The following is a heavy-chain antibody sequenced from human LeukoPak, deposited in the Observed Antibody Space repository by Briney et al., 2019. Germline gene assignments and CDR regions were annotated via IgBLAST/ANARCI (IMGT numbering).Heavy chain of an antibody. D-gene: IGHD3-3*01. CDR3: AREDYDFWSGSYFDY. Sequence: SETLSLTCTVSGGSISSSSYYWGWIRQPPGKGLEWIGSIYYSGSTYYNPSLKSRVTISVDTSKNQFSLKLSSVTAADTAVYYCAREDYDFWSGSYFDYWGQGTLVTVSS. V-gene: IGHV4-39*02. CDR2: IYYSGST. CDR1: GGSISSSSYY. J-gene: IGHJ4*02.